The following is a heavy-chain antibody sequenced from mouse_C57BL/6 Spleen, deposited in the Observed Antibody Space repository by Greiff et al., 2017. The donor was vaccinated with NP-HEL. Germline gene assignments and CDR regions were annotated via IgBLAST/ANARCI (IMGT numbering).Heavy chain of an antibody. CDR2: IHPNSGST. J-gene: IGHJ2*01. CDR1: GCTFTSYW. CDR3: ARENWDRYFDY. D-gene: IGHD4-1*01. Sequence: QVQLQQPGAELVKPGASVKLSCKASGCTFTSYWMHWVKQRPGQGLEWIGMIHPNSGSTNYNEKFKSKATLTVDKSSSTAYMQLSSLTSEDSAVYYCARENWDRYFDYWGQGTTLTVSS. V-gene: IGHV1-64*01.